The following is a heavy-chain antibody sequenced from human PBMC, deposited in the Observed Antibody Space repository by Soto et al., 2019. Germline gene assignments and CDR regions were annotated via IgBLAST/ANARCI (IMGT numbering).Heavy chain of an antibody. CDR1: GGTFSSYA. CDR2: IIPIFGTA. J-gene: IGHJ6*02. Sequence: QVQLVQSGAEVKKPGSSVKVSCKASGGTFSSYAISWVRQAPGQGLEWMGGIIPIFGTANYAQKFQGRVTITADESTSXAYMELSSLRSEDTAVYYCAHPTMDPYYYYYGMDVWGQGTTVTVSS. CDR3: AHPTMDPYYYYYGMDV. D-gene: IGHD3-10*01. V-gene: IGHV1-69*12.